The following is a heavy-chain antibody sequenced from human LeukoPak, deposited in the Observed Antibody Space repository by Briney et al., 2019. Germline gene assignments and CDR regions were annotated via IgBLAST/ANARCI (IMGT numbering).Heavy chain of an antibody. Sequence: GRSLRLSCAASGFTFSSYAMHWVRQAPGKGLEWVAVISYDGSNKYYADSVKGRFTISRDNSKNTLYLQMNSLRAEDTAVYYCARDGANIAVAGDEPDYWGQGTLVTVSS. CDR2: ISYDGSNK. D-gene: IGHD6-19*01. V-gene: IGHV3-30-3*01. CDR1: GFTFSSYA. J-gene: IGHJ4*02. CDR3: ARDGANIAVAGDEPDY.